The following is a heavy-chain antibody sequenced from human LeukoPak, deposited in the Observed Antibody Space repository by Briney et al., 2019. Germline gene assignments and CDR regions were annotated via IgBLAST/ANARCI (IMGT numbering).Heavy chain of an antibody. Sequence: GRSLRLSCAASGFTFDDYAMHWVRQAPGKGLEWVSGISWNSGSIGYADSVKGRFTISRDNAKNSLYLQMNSLRAEDTALYYCAVAVAGNTLDYWGQGTLVTVSS. D-gene: IGHD6-19*01. J-gene: IGHJ4*02. CDR1: GFTFDDYA. V-gene: IGHV3-9*01. CDR2: ISWNSGSI. CDR3: AVAVAGNTLDY.